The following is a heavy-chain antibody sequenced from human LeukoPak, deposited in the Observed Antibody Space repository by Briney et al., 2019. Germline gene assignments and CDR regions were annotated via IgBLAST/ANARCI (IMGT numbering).Heavy chain of an antibody. CDR3: ASRWLQDLDY. D-gene: IGHD5-24*01. CDR1: GYSISSGYY. CDR2: IYHSGRT. J-gene: IGHJ4*02. V-gene: IGHV4-38-2*02. Sequence: SETLSLTCTVSGYSISSGYYWGWIRQPPGKGLEWIGSIYHSGRTFYNPSLKSRVTISVDTSKNQFSLKLSSVTAADTAVYYCASRWLQDLDYWGQGTLVTVSS.